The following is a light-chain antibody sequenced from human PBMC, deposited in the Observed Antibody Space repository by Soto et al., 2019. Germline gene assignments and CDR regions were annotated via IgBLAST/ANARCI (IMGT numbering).Light chain of an antibody. J-gene: IGLJ2*01. Sequence: QSVLTQPASVSGSPGQSIAISCTGTSSDVGGYNYVSWYQQHPGKAPKLMIYDVSNRPSGVSDRFSGSKSGNTASLTISGLQAEDEADYYCSSYRTSSTAVLFGGGTKLT. CDR1: SSDVGGYNY. CDR3: SSYRTSSTAVL. CDR2: DVS. V-gene: IGLV2-14*01.